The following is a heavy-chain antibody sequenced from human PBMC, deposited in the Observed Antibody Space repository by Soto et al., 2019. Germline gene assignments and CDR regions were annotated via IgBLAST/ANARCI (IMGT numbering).Heavy chain of an antibody. CDR3: ASVDTAMALGY. CDR2: TYYSGST. D-gene: IGHD5-18*01. V-gene: IGHV4-39*01. CDR1: GGSISSSSYY. Sequence: PSETLSLTCTVSGGSISSSSYYWGWIRQPPGKGLEWIGSTYYSGSTYYNPSLKSRVTISVDTSKNQFSLKLSSVTAADTAVYYCASVDTAMALGYWGQGTLVTVSS. J-gene: IGHJ4*02.